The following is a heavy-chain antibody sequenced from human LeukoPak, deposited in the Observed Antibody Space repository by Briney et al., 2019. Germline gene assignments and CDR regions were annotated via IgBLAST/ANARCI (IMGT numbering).Heavy chain of an antibody. CDR3: AREEGTAFFDY. J-gene: IGHJ4*02. Sequence: GGSLTLSCAASGLTVSSNYMSWVRQAPGKGLEWVSVIYIDESTYYADSVKGRFTISRDNSKNTLYLQMNSLRAEDTAVYYCAREEGTAFFDYWGQGTLVTVSS. CDR2: IYIDEST. D-gene: IGHD2-21*02. V-gene: IGHV3-53*01. CDR1: GLTVSSNY.